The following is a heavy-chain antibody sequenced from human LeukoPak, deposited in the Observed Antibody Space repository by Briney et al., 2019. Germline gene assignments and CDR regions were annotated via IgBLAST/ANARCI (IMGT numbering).Heavy chain of an antibody. D-gene: IGHD6-19*01. V-gene: IGHV4-59*01. Sequence: SETLSLTCTVSGGSISSYYWSWIRQPPGKGLEWIGYIYYSGSTNYNPSLKSRVTITVDTSKNQFSLKLSSVTAADTAVYYCARQAVAGTDLWGQGTLVTVSS. CDR1: GGSISSYY. CDR2: IYYSGST. J-gene: IGHJ5*02. CDR3: ARQAVAGTDL.